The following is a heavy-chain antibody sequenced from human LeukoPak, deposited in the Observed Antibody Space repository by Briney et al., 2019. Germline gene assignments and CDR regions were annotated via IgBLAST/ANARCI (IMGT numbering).Heavy chain of an antibody. CDR3: AISLGGAIDY. CDR2: ISSSSSYI. V-gene: IGHV3-21*01. Sequence: GRSLRLSCAASGFTFSSYSMNWVRQAPGKGLEWVSSISSSSSYIYYADSVKGRFTISRDKAKNSLYLQMNSLRAEDTAVYYCAISLGGAIDYWGQGTLVTVSS. J-gene: IGHJ4*02. CDR1: GFTFSSYS. D-gene: IGHD3-16*01.